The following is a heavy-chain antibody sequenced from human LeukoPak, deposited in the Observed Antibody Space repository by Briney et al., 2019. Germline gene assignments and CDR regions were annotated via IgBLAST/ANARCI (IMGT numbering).Heavy chain of an antibody. V-gene: IGHV3-23*01. CDR2: ISGSGGST. CDR1: GLNVSSKS. D-gene: IGHD2-8*01. CDR3: AKDPRGRGVYYFDY. J-gene: IGHJ4*02. Sequence: PGGSLKLSCSASGLNVSSKSMSWVRRVPGKRLERVSAISGSGGSTYYADSVKGRFTISRDNSKNTLYLQMNSLRAEDTAVYYCAKDPRGRGVYYFDYWGQGTLVTVSS.